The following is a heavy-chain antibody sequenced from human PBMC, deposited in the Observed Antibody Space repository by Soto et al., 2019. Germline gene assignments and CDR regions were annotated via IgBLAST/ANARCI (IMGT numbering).Heavy chain of an antibody. Sequence: SETLSLTCTVSGGSISSYYWSWIRQPPGKGLEWIGYIYYSGSTNYNPSLKSRVTISVDTSKNQFSLKLSSVTAADTAVYYCARGRDFWSGYYNPWGQGTLVTVSS. CDR3: ARGRDFWSGYYNP. CDR1: GGSISSYY. D-gene: IGHD3-3*01. J-gene: IGHJ5*02. CDR2: IYYSGST. V-gene: IGHV4-59*01.